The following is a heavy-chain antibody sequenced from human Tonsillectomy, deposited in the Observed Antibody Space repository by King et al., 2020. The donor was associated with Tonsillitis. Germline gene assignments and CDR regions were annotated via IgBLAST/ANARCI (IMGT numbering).Heavy chain of an antibody. V-gene: IGHV6-1*01. CDR2: TYYRSKWNN. Sequence: VQLQQSGPGLVKPSQTLSLTCVISGDSVSSNSAAWNWIRQSPSRGLEWLGRTYYRSKWNNDYAVSVKSRITINPDTSKNQFSLQLNSVTPEDTAVYYCARDRALRYFDCLKGRGGMDVWGHGTTVTVSS. CDR3: ARDRALRYFDCLKGRGGMDV. J-gene: IGHJ6*02. CDR1: GDSVSSNSAA. D-gene: IGHD3-9*01.